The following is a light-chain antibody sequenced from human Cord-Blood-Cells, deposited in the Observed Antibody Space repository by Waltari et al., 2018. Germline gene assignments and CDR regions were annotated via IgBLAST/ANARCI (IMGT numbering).Light chain of an antibody. J-gene: IGKJ3*01. V-gene: IGKV1-39*01. CDR3: QQSYSTPFT. CDR1: QSISSY. CDR2: AAS. Sequence: DIQMTQSRSSLSASVGDRVTITCRANQSISSYLNWYQQKPGKAPKLLIYAASSLQSGVPSRFSGSGSGTDFTLTISSLQPEDFATYYCQQSYSTPFTFGPGTKVDIK.